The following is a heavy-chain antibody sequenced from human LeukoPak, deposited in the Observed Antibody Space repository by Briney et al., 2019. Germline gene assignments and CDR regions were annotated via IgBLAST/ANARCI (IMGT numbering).Heavy chain of an antibody. Sequence: PSETLSLTCAVYGGSFSGYYWSWIRQPPGKGLEWIGEINHSGSTNYNPSLKSRVTISVDTSKNQFSLKLSSVTAADTAVYYCAGTFRYLDWFDDYWGQGTLVTVSS. CDR2: INHSGST. V-gene: IGHV4-34*01. CDR1: GGSFSGYY. D-gene: IGHD3-9*01. CDR3: AGTFRYLDWFDDY. J-gene: IGHJ4*02.